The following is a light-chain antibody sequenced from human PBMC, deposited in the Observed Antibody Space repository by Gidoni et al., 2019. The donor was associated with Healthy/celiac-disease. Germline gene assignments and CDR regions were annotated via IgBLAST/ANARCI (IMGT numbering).Light chain of an antibody. Sequence: QSVLTQPPSASGTPGQRVTLSCSGSRSNIGSNYVYWYQPLPGTAPKLLIYRNNQRPSGVPDRFSGSKSGTSASLAISGRRSEDEADYYCAAWDDSLSGYVFGTGTKVTVL. J-gene: IGLJ1*01. CDR2: RNN. V-gene: IGLV1-47*01. CDR3: AAWDDSLSGYV. CDR1: RSNIGSNY.